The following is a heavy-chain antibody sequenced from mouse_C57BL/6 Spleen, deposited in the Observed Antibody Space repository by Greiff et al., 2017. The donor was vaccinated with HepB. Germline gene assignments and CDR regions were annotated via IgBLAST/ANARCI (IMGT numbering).Heavy chain of an antibody. CDR2: IYPGSGST. CDR1: GYTFTSYW. V-gene: IGHV1-55*01. J-gene: IGHJ3*01. CDR3: ARWGDYYGSPFAY. Sequence: QVQLKQPGAELVKPGASVKMSCKASGYTFTSYWITWVKQRPGQGLEWIGDIYPGSGSTNYNEKFKSKATLTVDTSSSTAYMQLSSLTSEDSAVYYCARWGDYYGSPFAYWGQGTLVTVSA. D-gene: IGHD1-1*01.